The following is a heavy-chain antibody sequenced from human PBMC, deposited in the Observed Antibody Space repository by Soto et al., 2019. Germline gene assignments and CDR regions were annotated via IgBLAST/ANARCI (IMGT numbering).Heavy chain of an antibody. Sequence: QVQLVQSGAEVKKPGSSVKVSCKASGGTFSSYAISWVRQAPGQELEWMGGIIPIFGTANYAQKFQGRVTITADKSTSTAYMELSSLRSEDTAVYYCASEVRGSGNYYCYGMDVWGQGTTVTVSS. CDR1: GGTFSSYA. V-gene: IGHV1-69*06. J-gene: IGHJ6*02. D-gene: IGHD3-10*01. CDR3: ASEVRGSGNYYCYGMDV. CDR2: IIPIFGTA.